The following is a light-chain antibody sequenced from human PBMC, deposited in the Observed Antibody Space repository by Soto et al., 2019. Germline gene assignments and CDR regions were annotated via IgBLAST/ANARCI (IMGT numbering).Light chain of an antibody. CDR2: GNG. Sequence: QSVLAQPPSVSGAPGQKVTISCTGSSSNIGAGYDLHWYQQLPGTAPKLLLYGNGNRPSGVPDRFSGSKSGTSASLAITGLQAEDETDYYCQSYDSSLSAYVFGTGTKVTVL. J-gene: IGLJ1*01. CDR1: SSNIGAGYD. V-gene: IGLV1-40*01. CDR3: QSYDSSLSAYV.